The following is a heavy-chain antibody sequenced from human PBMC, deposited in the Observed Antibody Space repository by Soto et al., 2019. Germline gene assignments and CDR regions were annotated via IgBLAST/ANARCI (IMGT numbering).Heavy chain of an antibody. CDR2: ISSSSSYI. D-gene: IGHD3-10*01. J-gene: IGHJ6*02. V-gene: IGHV3-21*01. CDR1: GFTFSSYS. Sequence: GGSLRLSCAASGFTFSSYSMNWVRQAPGKGLEWVSSISSSSSYIYYADSVKGRFTISRDNAKNSLYLQMNSLRAEDTAVYYCARELRGLGSGSLYDYYYYGMDVWGQGTTVTVSS. CDR3: ARELRGLGSGSLYDYYYYGMDV.